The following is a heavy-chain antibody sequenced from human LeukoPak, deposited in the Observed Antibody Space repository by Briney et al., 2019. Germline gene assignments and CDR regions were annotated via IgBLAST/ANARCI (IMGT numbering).Heavy chain of an antibody. CDR2: IHHDGRI. J-gene: IGHJ4*02. CDR1: GGSIESTNW. V-gene: IGHV4/OR15-8*01. D-gene: IGHD3-16*02. CDR3: ARSHDHLWGNYPDY. Sequence: SETLSLTCDVCGGSIESTNWWNWVRQPPGKGLEWIGEIHHDGRINYNPSLKSRVTLSVDKSKNQFSLRLNSVTAADTAMYYCARSHDHLWGNYPDYWGQGTLVTVSS.